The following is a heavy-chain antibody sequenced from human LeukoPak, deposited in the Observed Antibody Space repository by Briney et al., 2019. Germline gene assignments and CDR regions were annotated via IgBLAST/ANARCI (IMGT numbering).Heavy chain of an antibody. CDR1: DESFSGYY. CDR2: IDHSGST. CDR3: ARGNRPYGEHEAFDI. D-gene: IGHD3-10*01. V-gene: IGHV4-34*01. Sequence: SETLSLTCAVHDESFSGYYCSWLRQPPRKGLEWIGEIDHSGSTNYNPSLQSRVTISVDTSKNQFSLKVSSVSAADTAVYYCARGNRPYGEHEAFDIWGHGATVTDSP. J-gene: IGHJ3*02.